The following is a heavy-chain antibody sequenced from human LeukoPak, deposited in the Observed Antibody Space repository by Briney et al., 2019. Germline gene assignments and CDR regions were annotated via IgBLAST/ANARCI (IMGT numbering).Heavy chain of an antibody. Sequence: ASVKVSCKASGYTFTDYYMHWVRQAPGQGLEWMGWTNPNSGGTNYAQKFQGWVTMTRDTSISTAYMELSRLRSDDTAVYYCAREQSSGSSWLTIYYFDYWGQGTLVTVSS. V-gene: IGHV1-2*04. J-gene: IGHJ4*02. CDR2: TNPNSGGT. CDR1: GYTFTDYY. CDR3: AREQSSGSSWLTIYYFDY. D-gene: IGHD6-13*01.